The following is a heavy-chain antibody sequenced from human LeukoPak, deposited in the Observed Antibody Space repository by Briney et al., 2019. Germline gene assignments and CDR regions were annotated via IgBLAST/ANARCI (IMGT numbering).Heavy chain of an antibody. J-gene: IGHJ4*02. CDR3: ARRLTVAGTYYFDY. CDR1: GGSVSFYY. CDR2: IYYSGST. D-gene: IGHD6-19*01. V-gene: IGHV4-59*08. Sequence: SETLSLTCTVSGGSVSFYYWNWIRQPPGRGLEWIGYIYYSGSTIYNPSLKSRATISVDTSKNQFSLKLGSVTAADTAVYYCARRLTVAGTYYFDYWGQGTLVTVSS.